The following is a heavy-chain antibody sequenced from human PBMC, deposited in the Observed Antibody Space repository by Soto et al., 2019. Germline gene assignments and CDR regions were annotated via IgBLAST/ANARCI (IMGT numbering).Heavy chain of an antibody. CDR1: GYTFTTYG. CDR3: ARLGYYYDSGSYYHYGIAF. D-gene: IGHD3-10*01. V-gene: IGHV1-18*01. CDR2: ISAYNGNT. Sequence: ASVKVSCKASGYTFTTYGLSWVRQAPGQGLEWMGWISAYNGNTNYAQKLQGRVTMTTDTSTSTAYMELRSLRSDDTAVYYCARLGYYYDSGSYYHYGIAFWGQGSTVTGSS. J-gene: IGHJ6*02.